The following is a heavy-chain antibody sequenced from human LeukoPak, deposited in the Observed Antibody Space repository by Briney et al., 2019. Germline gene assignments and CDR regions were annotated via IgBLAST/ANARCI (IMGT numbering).Heavy chain of an antibody. J-gene: IGHJ4*02. D-gene: IGHD1-26*01. CDR1: GFTFSSYG. CDR3: VRSGGY. V-gene: IGHV3-7*05. CDR2: IKEDGSEK. Sequence: GGSLRLSCAASGFTFSSYGMHWVRRAPGKGLEWVANIKEDGSEKYYVDSVKGRFTISRDNAKNSLCLQMNSLRAEDTAIYYCVRSGGYWGQGTLVTVSS.